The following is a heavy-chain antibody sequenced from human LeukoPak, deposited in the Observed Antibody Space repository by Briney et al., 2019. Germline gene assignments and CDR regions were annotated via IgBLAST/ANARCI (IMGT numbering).Heavy chain of an antibody. CDR1: GGSISNY. CDR3: ARGTYYDFWSGYYPHFDY. CDR2: IYYSGST. J-gene: IGHJ4*02. V-gene: IGHV4-59*01. Sequence: SETLSLTCTVSGGSISNYWSWIRQPPGKGLEWIGYIYYSGSTNYNPSLKSRVTISVDTSKNQFSLKLSSVTAADTAVYYCARGTYYDFWSGYYPHFDYWGQGTLVTVSP. D-gene: IGHD3-3*01.